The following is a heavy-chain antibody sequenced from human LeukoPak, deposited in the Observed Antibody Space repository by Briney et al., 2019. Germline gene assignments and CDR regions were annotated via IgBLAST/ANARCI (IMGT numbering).Heavy chain of an antibody. Sequence: GGSLRLSCAASGFTFSLHAMTWVRQAPGKGLEWVSRISGSGGSTYYADPVKGRFTISRDNSKNTLSLQMNSLRAEDTAVYYCAKGHYDTGTFGAFDVWGQGTMVTVSS. V-gene: IGHV3-23*01. J-gene: IGHJ3*01. CDR1: GFTFSLHA. D-gene: IGHD3-22*01. CDR3: AKGHYDTGTFGAFDV. CDR2: ISGSGGST.